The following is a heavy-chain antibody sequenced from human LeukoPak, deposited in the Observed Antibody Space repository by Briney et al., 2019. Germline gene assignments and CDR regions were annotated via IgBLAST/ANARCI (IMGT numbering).Heavy chain of an antibody. Sequence: SETLSLTCTVSGGSISSSSYYWGWIRQPPGKGLEWIGSIYYSGSTYYNPSLKSRVTISVDRSKNQFSLKLSSVTAADTAVYYCAREVIGDYSLGYFDYWGQGTLVTVSS. CDR3: AREVIGDYSLGYFDY. V-gene: IGHV4-39*07. J-gene: IGHJ4*02. D-gene: IGHD4-17*01. CDR1: GGSISSSSYY. CDR2: IYYSGST.